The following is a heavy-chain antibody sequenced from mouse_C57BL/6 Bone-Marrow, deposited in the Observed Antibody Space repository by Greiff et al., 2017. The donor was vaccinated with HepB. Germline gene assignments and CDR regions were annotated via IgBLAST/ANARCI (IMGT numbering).Heavy chain of an antibody. J-gene: IGHJ1*03. CDR2: IDPENGDT. D-gene: IGHD1-1*01. Sequence: EVQLQQSGAELVRPGASVKLSCTASGFNIKDDYMHWVKQRPEQGLEWIGWIDPENGDTEYASKFQGKATITADTSSNTAYLQLSSLTSEDTAVSYCTTGVVATGYFDVWGTGTTVTVSS. CDR1: GFNIKDDY. V-gene: IGHV14-4*01. CDR3: TTGVVATGYFDV.